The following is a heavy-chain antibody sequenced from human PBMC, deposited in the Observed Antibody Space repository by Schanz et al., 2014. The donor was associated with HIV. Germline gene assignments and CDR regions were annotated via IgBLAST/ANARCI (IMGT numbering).Heavy chain of an antibody. CDR3: AKDMGSGSYEAFDI. D-gene: IGHD1-26*01. CDR1: GFTFDDYA. V-gene: IGHV3-9*01. CDR2: ITWNSGSK. Sequence: EVQLAESGGGLVQPGRSLRLSCAASGFTFDDYAMHWVRQAPGKGLEWVSGITWNSGSKGYADSVKGRFTISRDNAKNVLYLQMNSLRAEDTALYYCAKDMGSGSYEAFDIWGQGTMVTVSS. J-gene: IGHJ3*02.